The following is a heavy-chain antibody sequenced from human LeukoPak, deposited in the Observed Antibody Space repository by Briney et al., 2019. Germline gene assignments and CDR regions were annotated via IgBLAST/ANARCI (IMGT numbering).Heavy chain of an antibody. CDR2: ISYYGSNK. V-gene: IGHV3-30*04. Sequence: PGGSLTLSCAASGLTFSSYAMHGLRQAPGKALEWVAVISYYGSNKYYADSVKGRFTISRDNPKNTLYLQMNSMSAEDTAVYYCARDIAYGGNYYYSYGMDVWGQGTTVTVSS. CDR3: ARDIAYGGNYYYSYGMDV. D-gene: IGHD4-23*01. J-gene: IGHJ6*02. CDR1: GLTFSSYA.